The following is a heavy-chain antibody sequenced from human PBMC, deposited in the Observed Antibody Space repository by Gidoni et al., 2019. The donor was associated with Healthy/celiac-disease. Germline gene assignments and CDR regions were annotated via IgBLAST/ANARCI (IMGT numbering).Heavy chain of an antibody. D-gene: IGHD6-6*01. CDR2: IYYSGST. CDR1: GGSISSYY. Sequence: QVQLQESGPGLVKPSETLSRTCTVSGGSISSYYWSWIRQPPGKGLEWIGYIYYSGSTNYNPSLKSLVTISVDTSKNQFSLKLSSLTAADTAVYYCALVGDAFDIWGQGTMVTVSS. J-gene: IGHJ3*02. CDR3: ALVGDAFDI. V-gene: IGHV4-59*01.